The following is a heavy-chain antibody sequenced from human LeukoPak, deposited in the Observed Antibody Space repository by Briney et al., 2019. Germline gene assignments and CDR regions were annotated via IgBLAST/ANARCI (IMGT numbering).Heavy chain of an antibody. CDR2: ISGSGTST. J-gene: IGHJ4*02. V-gene: IGHV3-23*01. CDR1: GFTFRSYA. Sequence: GRSLRLSCAASGFTFRSYAMSLVRQAPGKGLEWVLAISGSGTSTYYADSVKGRFTISRDNSKNTLYLQMNSLRAEDTAVYYCEGTYYYDSSDDYWGQGTLVTVSS. D-gene: IGHD3-22*01. CDR3: EGTYYYDSSDDY.